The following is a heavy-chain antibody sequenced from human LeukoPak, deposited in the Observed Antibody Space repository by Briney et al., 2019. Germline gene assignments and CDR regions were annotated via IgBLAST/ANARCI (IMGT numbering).Heavy chain of an antibody. Sequence: GKSLKISCKGSGYSFTSYWIGWVRQMPGKGLEWMGIIYPVDSDTRYSPSFQGQVTISADKSISTAYLQWSSLKASDTAMYYCARHLYSSSSGEYYYYYYMDVWGKGTTVTASS. CDR2: IYPVDSDT. V-gene: IGHV5-51*01. CDR3: ARHLYSSSSGEYYYYYYMDV. CDR1: GYSFTSYW. D-gene: IGHD6-6*01. J-gene: IGHJ6*03.